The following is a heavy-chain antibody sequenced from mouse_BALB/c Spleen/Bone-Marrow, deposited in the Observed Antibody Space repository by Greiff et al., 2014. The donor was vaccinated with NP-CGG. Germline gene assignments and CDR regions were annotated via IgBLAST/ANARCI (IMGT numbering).Heavy chain of an antibody. D-gene: IGHD1-1*01. CDR1: GFNIKDYY. V-gene: IGHV14-1*02. CDR3: TRWVYYGSSYFDY. J-gene: IGHJ2*01. Sequence: EVKLMESGAEFVRPGALVKLSCNASGFNIKDYYMHWVKQRPEQGLEWIGWIDPENGNTIYDPKFPGKASITADTPSNTAYLELSSLTSEDTAVYYCTRWVYYGSSYFDYWGQGTTLTVSS. CDR2: IDPENGNT.